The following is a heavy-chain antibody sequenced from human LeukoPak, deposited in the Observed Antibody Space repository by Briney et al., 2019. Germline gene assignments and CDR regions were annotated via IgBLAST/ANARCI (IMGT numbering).Heavy chain of an antibody. J-gene: IGHJ3*02. Sequence: GGSLRLSCAASGFTFSSYAMSWVRQAPGKGLEWVSALSGSGCSTYYADSVKGRFTISRDNSKNTLYLQMNSLRAEDTAVYYCAKAPYYYDSSGYYYGVGAFDIWGQGTMVTVSS. V-gene: IGHV3-23*01. CDR3: AKAPYYYDSSGYYYGVGAFDI. CDR1: GFTFSSYA. CDR2: LSGSGCST. D-gene: IGHD3-22*01.